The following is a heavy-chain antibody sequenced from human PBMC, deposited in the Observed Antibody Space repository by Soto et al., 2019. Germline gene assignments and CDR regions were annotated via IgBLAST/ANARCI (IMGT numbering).Heavy chain of an antibody. CDR3: ASTSKVPAAPYYYYGMDV. CDR2: IIPIFGTA. J-gene: IGHJ6*02. CDR1: GGTFSSYA. Sequence: QVQLVQSGAEVKKPGSSVKVSCKASGGTFSSYAISWVRQAPGQGLKWMGGIIPIFGTANYAQKFQGRVTITADESTSTAYMELSSLRSEDTAVYYCASTSKVPAAPYYYYGMDVWGQGTTVTVSS. D-gene: IGHD2-2*01. V-gene: IGHV1-69*01.